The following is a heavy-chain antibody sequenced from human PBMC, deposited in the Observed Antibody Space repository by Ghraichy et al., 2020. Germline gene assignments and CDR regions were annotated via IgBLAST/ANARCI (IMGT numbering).Heavy chain of an antibody. J-gene: IGHJ2*01. D-gene: IGHD4-17*01. CDR2: ISGTGIRT. Sequence: TLSLTCAASGFSFSSHTMSWVRQAPGKGLEWVSGISGTGIRTYYADSVKGRFTISRDNSKNTLYLQMSTLRAEDTAVYYCAKEGDYGDFGWYFDLWGRGTLATVSS. V-gene: IGHV3-23*01. CDR3: AKEGDYGDFGWYFDL. CDR1: GFSFSSHT.